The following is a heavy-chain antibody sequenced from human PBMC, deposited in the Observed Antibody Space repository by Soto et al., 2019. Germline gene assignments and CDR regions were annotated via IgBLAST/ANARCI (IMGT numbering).Heavy chain of an antibody. CDR2: INANGGTT. CDR1: GYSFTTSY. D-gene: IGHD2-8*01. V-gene: IGHV1-46*01. J-gene: IGHJ3*02. Sequence: GASVKVSCKASGYSFTTSYMHWVRQAPGQGLEWMGIINANGGTTNYAQKFQGRVTMTRDTSTSTVYMELSSLRSDDTAVYYCASPHEWDAFDIWGQGTMVTVSS. CDR3: ASPHEWDAFDI.